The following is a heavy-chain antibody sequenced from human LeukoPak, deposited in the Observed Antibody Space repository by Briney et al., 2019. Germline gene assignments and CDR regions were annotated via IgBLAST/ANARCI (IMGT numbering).Heavy chain of an antibody. Sequence: GGSLRLSCAASGFTFSSYSMNWVRQAPGKGLEWVSSISSSSSYIYYADSVKGRFTISRDNAKNSLYLQMNSLRAGDTAVYYCANLATVTPYGDYWGQGTLVTVSS. V-gene: IGHV3-21*01. CDR2: ISSSSSYI. CDR3: ANLATVTPYGDY. D-gene: IGHD4-17*01. J-gene: IGHJ4*02. CDR1: GFTFSSYS.